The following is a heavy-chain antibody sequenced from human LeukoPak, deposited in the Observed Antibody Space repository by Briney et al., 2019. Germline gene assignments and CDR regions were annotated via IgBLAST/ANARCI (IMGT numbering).Heavy chain of an antibody. J-gene: IGHJ4*02. CDR2: ISSSSSYI. Sequence: GGSLRLSCAASGFTFSSYSMNWVRQAPGKGLEWVSSISSSSSYIYYADSVKGRFTISRDNAKNSLYLQMNSLRAEDTVVYYCARDPSPSYSSSWYVWSLPTLLDYWGQGTLVTAS. V-gene: IGHV3-21*01. D-gene: IGHD6-13*01. CDR1: GFTFSSYS. CDR3: ARDPSPSYSSSWYVWSLPTLLDY.